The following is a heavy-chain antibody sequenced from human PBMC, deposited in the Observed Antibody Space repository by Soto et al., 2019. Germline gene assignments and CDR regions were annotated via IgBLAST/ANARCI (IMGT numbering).Heavy chain of an antibody. J-gene: IGHJ5*02. CDR2: IYYSGST. CDR3: ARAFKSAYYYDSSGYYSYNWFDP. CDR1: GGSISSGGYY. Sequence: PSETLSLTCTVSGGSISSGGYYWSWIRQHPGKGLEWIGYIYYSGSTYYNPSLKSRVTISVDTSKNQFSLKLSSVTAADTAVYYCARAFKSAYYYDSSGYYSYNWFDPWGQGTLVTVSS. D-gene: IGHD3-22*01. V-gene: IGHV4-31*03.